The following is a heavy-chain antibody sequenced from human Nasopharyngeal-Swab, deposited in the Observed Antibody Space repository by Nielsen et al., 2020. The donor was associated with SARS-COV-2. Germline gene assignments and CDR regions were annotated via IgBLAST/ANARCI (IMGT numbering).Heavy chain of an antibody. J-gene: IGHJ6*02. CDR2: ISYDGVKK. D-gene: IGHD2-8*01. V-gene: IGHV3-30*18. CDR3: AKDHQLIRNYYYYDMDV. Sequence: GRQAAGRGLEWMAVISYDGVKKFYADSVKGRFTLSRDNSKNTLYLQMNSLRTEDTAVYYCAKDHQLIRNYYYYDMDVWGQGTTVTVSS.